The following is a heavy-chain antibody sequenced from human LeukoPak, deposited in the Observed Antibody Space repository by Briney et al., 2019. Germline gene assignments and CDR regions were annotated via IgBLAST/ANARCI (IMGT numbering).Heavy chain of an antibody. Sequence: SETLSLTCTVSGGSISSSSYYWGWIRQPPGKGLGWIGSIYYSGSTYYNPPIKRRVTISVDTSKNQFSLKLSSVTAADTAVYYCARHGPTYYYDRNWFDPWGQGTLVTVSS. D-gene: IGHD3-22*01. V-gene: IGHV4-39*01. J-gene: IGHJ5*02. CDR1: GGSISSSSYY. CDR2: IYYSGST. CDR3: ARHGPTYYYDRNWFDP.